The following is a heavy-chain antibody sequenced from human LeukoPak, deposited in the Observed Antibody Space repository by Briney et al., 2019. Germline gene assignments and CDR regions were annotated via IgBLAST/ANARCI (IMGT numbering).Heavy chain of an antibody. V-gene: IGHV4-59*01. CDR1: GGSISSYY. CDR3: ARDNPYYYDSNGRGGLFDP. CDR2: IYYSGST. Sequence: PSETLSLTCTVSGGSISSYYWSWIQQPPGKGLEWIGYIYYSGSTNYNPSLKSRVTISVDTSKNQFSLKLSSVTAADTAVYYCARDNPYYYDSNGRGGLFDPWGQGNL. J-gene: IGHJ5*01. D-gene: IGHD3-22*01.